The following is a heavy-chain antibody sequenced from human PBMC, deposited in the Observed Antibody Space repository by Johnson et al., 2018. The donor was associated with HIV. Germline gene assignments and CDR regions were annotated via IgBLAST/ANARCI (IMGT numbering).Heavy chain of an antibody. D-gene: IGHD6-13*01. V-gene: IGHV3-23*04. CDR2: ISGSGGST. J-gene: IGHJ3*02. CDR3: AKEKRSSSWYLGVFDI. CDR1: GFTFSSYA. Sequence: VQLVESGGGLVQPGGSLRLSCAASGFTFSSYAMSWVRQAPGKGLEWVSAISGSGGSTYYADSVKGRFTISRDNAKNSLYLQMNSLRAEDTAVYYCAKEKRSSSWYLGVFDIWGQGTMVTVSS.